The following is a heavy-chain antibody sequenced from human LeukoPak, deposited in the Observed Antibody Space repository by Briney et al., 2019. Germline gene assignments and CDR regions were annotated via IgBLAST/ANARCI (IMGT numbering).Heavy chain of an antibody. CDR2: ISSSSSYI. D-gene: IGHD3-22*01. Sequence: GGSLRLSCAASGFTFSSYSMNWVRQAPGKGLEWVSSISSSSSYIYYADSVKGRFTISRDNAKNSLYLQMNSLRAEDTAVYYCARDKGDYYDSSGYYLNAFDIWGQGTMVTVSS. V-gene: IGHV3-21*01. CDR1: GFTFSSYS. J-gene: IGHJ3*02. CDR3: ARDKGDYYDSSGYYLNAFDI.